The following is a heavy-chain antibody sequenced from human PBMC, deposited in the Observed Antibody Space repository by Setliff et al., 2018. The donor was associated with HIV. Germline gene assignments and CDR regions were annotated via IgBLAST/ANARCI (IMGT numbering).Heavy chain of an antibody. D-gene: IGHD2-15*01. CDR2: IKEDGSET. J-gene: IGHJ6*03. CDR1: GFTLSNFW. CDR3: SRSQGIGNYYMDV. V-gene: IGHV3-7*01. Sequence: GGSLRLSCATSGFTLSNFWMTWVRQAPGKGLEWVANIKEDGSETFYSDSVKGRFTISRNDAENSLFLQLNSLRDEDTAVYYCSRSQGIGNYYMDVWGTGTTVTVSS.